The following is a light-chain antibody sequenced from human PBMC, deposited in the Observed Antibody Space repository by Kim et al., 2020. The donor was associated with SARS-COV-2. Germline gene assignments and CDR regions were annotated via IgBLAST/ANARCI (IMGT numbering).Light chain of an antibody. CDR3: QNYDNAPLT. Sequence: DIHMTQSPSSLSASVGDRVIITCRASQGISNYLAWYQQRPGKVPKLLIYAASSLQSGVPSRFSGSRSGTDFTLTISGLQPEDVGTYYCQNYDNAPLTFGGGTKVDIK. J-gene: IGKJ4*01. V-gene: IGKV1-27*01. CDR2: AAS. CDR1: QGISNY.